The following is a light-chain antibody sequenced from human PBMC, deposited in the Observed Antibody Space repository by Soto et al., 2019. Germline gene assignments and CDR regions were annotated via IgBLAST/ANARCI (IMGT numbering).Light chain of an antibody. Sequence: EIVLTQSPGTLSLSPGERATLSCRASQSVHSHYLAWYHQRPGQAPRLLISAASRRASGIPDRFSGSGSGTDFTLSISRLEPEDFGMYYCQQHVKSPRPFGQGTKLEIK. CDR1: QSVHSHY. J-gene: IGKJ2*01. V-gene: IGKV3-20*01. CDR2: AAS. CDR3: QQHVKSPRP.